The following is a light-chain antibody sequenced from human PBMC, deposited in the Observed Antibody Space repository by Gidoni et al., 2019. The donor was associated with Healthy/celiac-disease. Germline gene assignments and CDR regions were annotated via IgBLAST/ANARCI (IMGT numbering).Light chain of an antibody. V-gene: IGKV1-39*01. J-gene: IGKJ1*01. CDR1: QSISSY. CDR2: AAS. Sequence: DIQMTQSPSSLSASVGDRVTITCRASQSISSYLNWYQQKPGKAPKLLIYAASSLQSGVPSRFSCSGSGTDFTLTISSLQPEDFATHYCQQSYSTPPTFGQGTKVEIK. CDR3: QQSYSTPPT.